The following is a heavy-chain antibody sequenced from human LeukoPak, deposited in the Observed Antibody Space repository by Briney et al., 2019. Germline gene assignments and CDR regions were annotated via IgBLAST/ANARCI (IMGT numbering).Heavy chain of an antibody. CDR2: IYYSGST. V-gene: IGHV4-39*07. CDR3: ARIWDENVWGNYLEY. J-gene: IGHJ4*02. CDR1: GGSISSSSYY. Sequence: SETLSLTCTVSGGSISSSSYYWGWIRQPPGKGLEWIGSIYYSGSTNYNPSLKSRVTISVDTSKNQFSLKLSSVTAADTAVYYCARIWDENVWGNYLEYWGQGSLVTVSS. D-gene: IGHD3-16*02.